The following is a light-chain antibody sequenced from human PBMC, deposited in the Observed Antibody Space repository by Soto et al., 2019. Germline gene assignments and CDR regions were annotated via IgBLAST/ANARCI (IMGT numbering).Light chain of an antibody. Sequence: QSALTQPASVSGSPGQSITISCTGTSSDVGGYNYVSWYQQYPGKAPKLMIYEVSNRPSGVSNRFSGSKSGNTASLTISGLQAEDEADYYCSSYTSRTTPVFGGGTKLTVL. CDR1: SSDVGGYNY. CDR2: EVS. V-gene: IGLV2-14*01. CDR3: SSYTSRTTPV. J-gene: IGLJ2*01.